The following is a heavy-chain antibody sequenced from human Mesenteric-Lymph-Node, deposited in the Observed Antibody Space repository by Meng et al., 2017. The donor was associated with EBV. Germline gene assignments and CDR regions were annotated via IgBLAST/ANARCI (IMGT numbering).Heavy chain of an antibody. J-gene: IGHJ4*02. CDR3: AGTHYGDYGPSYLDY. D-gene: IGHD4-17*01. Sequence: QEQLQESGPVRERPSGTLYLTCAVSSGSISSSSSWSWVRQPPGKGLEWIGNIHQSGSTNYNPSLKSRVTISVDKSKSQISLNLRSLTAADTAVYYCAGTHYGDYGPSYLDYWGQGALVTVSS. CDR1: SGSISSSSS. V-gene: IGHV4-4*02. CDR2: IHQSGST.